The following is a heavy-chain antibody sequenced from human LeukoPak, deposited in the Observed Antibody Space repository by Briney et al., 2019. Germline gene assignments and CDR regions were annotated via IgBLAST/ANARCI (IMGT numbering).Heavy chain of an antibody. J-gene: IGHJ4*02. D-gene: IGHD5-12*01. V-gene: IGHV3-74*01. Sequence: GGSLRLSCAASGFTLINYWMQWVRRAPGKGLVWVSRLNNDGSSTTYADSVKGRFTISRDNAKNTLYLQMNSLRAEDTAVYYCAREQSGWLFDYWGQGTLVTVSS. CDR3: AREQSGWLFDY. CDR1: GFTLINYW. CDR2: LNNDGSST.